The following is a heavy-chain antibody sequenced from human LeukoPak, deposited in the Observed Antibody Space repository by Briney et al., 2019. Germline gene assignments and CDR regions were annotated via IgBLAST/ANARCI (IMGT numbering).Heavy chain of an antibody. CDR1: GFTDSSNY. CDR2: IRYDGSNK. J-gene: IGHJ1*01. D-gene: IGHD1-26*01. V-gene: IGHV3-30*02. CDR3: AKDRVGAVASAEYFQH. Sequence: GGSLRLSCAASGFTDSSNYMSWVRQAPGKGLEWVAFIRYDGSNKYYADSVKGRFTISRDNSKNTLYLQMNSLRAEDTAVYYCAKDRVGAVASAEYFQHWGQGTLVTVSS.